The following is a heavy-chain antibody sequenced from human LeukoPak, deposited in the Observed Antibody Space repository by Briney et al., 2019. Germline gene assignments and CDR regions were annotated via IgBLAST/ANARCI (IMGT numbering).Heavy chain of an antibody. CDR3: AKLIVGSWGQSAFDI. CDR2: IRYDGSNK. D-gene: IGHD1-26*01. Sequence: GGSLRLSCAAPGFPFSSYGMPWVRQAPGKGLERVAFIRYDGSNKYYADSVKGRFTISRDNSKNTLYLQMNSLRAEDTAVYYCAKLIVGSWGQSAFDIWGQGTMVTVSS. J-gene: IGHJ3*02. CDR1: GFPFSSYG. V-gene: IGHV3-30*02.